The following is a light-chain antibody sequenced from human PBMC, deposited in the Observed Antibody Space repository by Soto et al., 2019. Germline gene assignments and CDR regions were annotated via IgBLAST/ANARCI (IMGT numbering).Light chain of an antibody. CDR2: GAS. CDR1: QIVTSSY. V-gene: IGKV3-20*01. Sequence: EIVLTQSPGTLSLVPGERATLFCRVSQIVTSSYLAWYQQKPGQAPRLLIYGASSRATGIPDRFSGSGSGTDFTLTISRLEPEDFAVYYCQQHGSSPPSWTFGQGTKVEIK. CDR3: QQHGSSPPSWT. J-gene: IGKJ1*01.